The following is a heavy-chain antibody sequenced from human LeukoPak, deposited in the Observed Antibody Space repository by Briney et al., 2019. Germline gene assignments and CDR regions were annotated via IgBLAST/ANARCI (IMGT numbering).Heavy chain of an antibody. CDR1: GHTFSSYE. CDR3: APNAFDI. CDR2: ISSSGSTI. J-gene: IGHJ3*02. V-gene: IGHV3-48*03. Sequence: GGSLRLSCEASGHTFSSYEMNWVRQAPGKGLEWVSYISSSGSTIYQADSVKGRFTISRDNAKNSLYLQMNSLRAEDTAVYYCAPNAFDIWGQGTMVTVS.